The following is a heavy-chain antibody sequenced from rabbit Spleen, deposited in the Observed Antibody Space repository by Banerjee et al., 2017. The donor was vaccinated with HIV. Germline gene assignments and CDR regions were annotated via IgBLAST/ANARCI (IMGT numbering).Heavy chain of an antibody. CDR3: ARWDGSYSGIKL. J-gene: IGHJ4*01. CDR1: GSDIYNYR. Sequence: QEQLKESGGGLVTPAGTLTLTCTASGSDIYNYRIGWVRQAPGKGLEWIGAITTTGSTYYASWVNGRFTISKTSSTTVTLQMTSLTAADTATYFCARWDGSYSGIKLWGPGTLVTVS. D-gene: IGHD1-1*01. CDR2: ITTTGST. V-gene: IGHV1S36*01.